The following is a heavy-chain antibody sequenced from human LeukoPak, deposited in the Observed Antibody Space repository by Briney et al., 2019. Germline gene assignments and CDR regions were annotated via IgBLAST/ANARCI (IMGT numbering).Heavy chain of an antibody. D-gene: IGHD3-10*01. V-gene: IGHV3-11*04. CDR3: ARDSGSYSYYMDV. CDR1: GFTFSDYY. Sequence: GGSLRLSCAASGFTFSDYYMSWIRQAPGQELEWVSYISSSGSTIYYADSVKGRFTINRDNAKNSLYLQMNSLRAEDTAVYYCARDSGSYSYYMDVWGKGTTVTLSS. J-gene: IGHJ6*03. CDR2: ISSSGSTI.